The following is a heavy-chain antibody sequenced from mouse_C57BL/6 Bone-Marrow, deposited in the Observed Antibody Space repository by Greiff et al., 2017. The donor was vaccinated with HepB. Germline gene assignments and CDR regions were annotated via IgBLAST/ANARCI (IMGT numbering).Heavy chain of an antibody. CDR1: GYAFSSSW. Sequence: VQLQQSGPELVKPGASVKISCKASGYAFSSSWMNWVKQRPGKGLEWIGRIYPGDGDTNYNGKFKGKATLTADKSSSTAYMQLTSLTSEDSAVYFCARSYDYDDPYWYFDVWGTGTTVTVSS. CDR3: ARSYDYDDPYWYFDV. CDR2: IYPGDGDT. V-gene: IGHV1-82*01. J-gene: IGHJ1*03. D-gene: IGHD2-4*01.